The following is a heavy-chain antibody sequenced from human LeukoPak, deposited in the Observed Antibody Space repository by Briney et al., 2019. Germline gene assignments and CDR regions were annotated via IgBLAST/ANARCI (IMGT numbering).Heavy chain of an antibody. Sequence: ASVKVSCEASGYTFTGYYIHWVRQAPGQGPEFMGWINPNTGGTNYAQKFQGRVTMTRDTSISTAFMELTRLRSDDTAVYYCARVGGLNDFWSGYSSYWGQGTLVTVSS. CDR2: INPNTGGT. J-gene: IGHJ4*02. CDR3: ARVGGLNDFWSGYSSY. CDR1: GYTFTGYY. V-gene: IGHV1-2*02. D-gene: IGHD3-3*01.